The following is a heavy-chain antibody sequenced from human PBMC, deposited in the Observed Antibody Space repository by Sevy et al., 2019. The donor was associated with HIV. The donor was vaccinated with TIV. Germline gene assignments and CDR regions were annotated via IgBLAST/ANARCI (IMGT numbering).Heavy chain of an antibody. CDR2: ISYDGSNK. V-gene: IGHV3-30-3*01. CDR3: AAKGHYDSSGYYFWGPFDI. CDR1: GFTFSSYA. J-gene: IGHJ3*02. Sequence: GGSLRLSCAASGFTFSSYAMHWVRQAPGKGLEWVAVISYDGSNKYYADSVKGRFTISRDNSKNTLYLQMNSLRAEDMAVYYCAAKGHYDSSGYYFWGPFDIWGQGTMVTVSS. D-gene: IGHD3-22*01.